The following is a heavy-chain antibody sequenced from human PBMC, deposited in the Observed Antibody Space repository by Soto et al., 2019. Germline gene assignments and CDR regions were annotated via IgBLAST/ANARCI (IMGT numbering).Heavy chain of an antibody. CDR2: IYATGTT. D-gene: IGHD2-2*01. J-gene: IGHJ6*02. V-gene: IGHV4-4*07. CDR3: AAICSSPSCYGTDV. Sequence: SETLSLTCTVSGASISGFYWSWIRKSAGKGLEWIGCIYATGTTDYNPALKSRVMMSVDTSKKQFSLKLRSVTAADTAVYYCAAICSSPSCYGTDVWGQGTSVTVSS. CDR1: GASISGFY.